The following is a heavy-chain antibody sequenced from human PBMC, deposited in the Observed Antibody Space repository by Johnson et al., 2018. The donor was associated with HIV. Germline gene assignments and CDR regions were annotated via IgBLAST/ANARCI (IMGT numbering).Heavy chain of an antibody. J-gene: IGHJ3*02. V-gene: IGHV3-30*04. CDR3: AKDKEYSSSPGAFDI. Sequence: QVQLVESGGGVVQPGRSLRLSCAASGFTFSSYAMHWVRQAPAKGLEWVAVISYDGSDKYYADSVKARFTISRDSSKNTLYLQMNSLRAEDTAVYYCAKDKEYSSSPGAFDIWGQGTMVTVSS. CDR2: ISYDGSDK. D-gene: IGHD6-6*01. CDR1: GFTFSSYA.